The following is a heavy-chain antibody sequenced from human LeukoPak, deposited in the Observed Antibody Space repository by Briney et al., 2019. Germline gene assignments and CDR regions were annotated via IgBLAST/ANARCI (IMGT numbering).Heavy chain of an antibody. CDR1: GFTFNSYA. CDR2: ISYDGSNK. J-gene: IGHJ4*02. D-gene: IGHD2-2*01. CDR3: AITLLYCSSPSCFDY. Sequence: GRSLRLSCAASGFTFNSYAMHWVRQAPGKGREGVAVISYDGSNKYYADSVKGRLTIPRDNSKNTLYLQMNSLRAEDTAVSYCAITLLYCSSPSCFDYWGQGPLVTVSS. V-gene: IGHV3-30*01.